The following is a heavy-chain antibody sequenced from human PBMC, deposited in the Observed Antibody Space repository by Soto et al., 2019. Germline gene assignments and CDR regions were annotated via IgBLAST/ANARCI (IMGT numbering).Heavy chain of an antibody. D-gene: IGHD3-9*01. J-gene: IGHJ3*02. CDR3: ARTPRYPDGAFDI. Sequence: XGPTLVNPTQTLTLTCTFSGFSLSTSGMRVSWIRQPPGKALEWLARIDWDDDKFYSTSLKTRLTISKDTSKNQVVLTMTNMDPVDTTTYYCARTPRYPDGAFDIWGQGTMVTVSS. CDR1: GFSLSTSGMR. V-gene: IGHV2-70*04. CDR2: IDWDDDK.